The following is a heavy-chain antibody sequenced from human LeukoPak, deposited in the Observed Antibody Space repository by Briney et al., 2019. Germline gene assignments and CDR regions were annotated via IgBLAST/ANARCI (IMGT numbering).Heavy chain of an antibody. Sequence: PGGSLRLSCAASGFTFSSYGMHWVRQAPGKGLEWVAVISYDGSNKYYADSVKGRFTISRDNSKNTLYLQMNSLRAEDTAVYYCARDHAGGILPVYWGQGTLVTVSS. V-gene: IGHV3-30*19. D-gene: IGHD2-21*01. CDR3: ARDHAGGILPVY. CDR1: GFTFSSYG. CDR2: ISYDGSNK. J-gene: IGHJ4*02.